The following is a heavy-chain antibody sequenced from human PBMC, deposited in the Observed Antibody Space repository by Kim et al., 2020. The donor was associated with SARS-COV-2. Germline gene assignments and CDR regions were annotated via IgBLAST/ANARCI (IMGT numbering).Heavy chain of an antibody. V-gene: IGHV3-7*03. CDR3: ARMVFGDVVVTAGGPGHWYFDL. Sequence: GGSLRLSCAASEFNFNRHWMSWLRQAPGKGLEWVSNIKEDGTEQYYVDSVKGRFTVSRDNARNLLYLQMHSLRAEDTAMYYCARMVFGDVVVTAGGPGHWYFDLWGRGTLVTVSS. D-gene: IGHD2-21*02. J-gene: IGHJ2*01. CDR2: IKEDGTEQ. CDR1: EFNFNRHW.